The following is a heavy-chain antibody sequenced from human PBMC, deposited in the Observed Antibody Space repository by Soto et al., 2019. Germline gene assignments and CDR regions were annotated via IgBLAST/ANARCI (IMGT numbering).Heavy chain of an antibody. D-gene: IGHD2-15*01. CDR3: ARDRAHCSGGSCYSVSYYYYYGMDV. CDR1: GYTFTSYY. CDR2: INPSGGST. V-gene: IGHV1-46*01. Sequence: ASVKVSCKASGYTFTSYYMHWVRQAPGQGLEWMGIINPSGGSTSYAQKFQGRVTMTSDTSTSTVYMELSSLRSEDTAVYYCARDRAHCSGGSCYSVSYYYYYGMDVWGQGTTVTVSS. J-gene: IGHJ6*02.